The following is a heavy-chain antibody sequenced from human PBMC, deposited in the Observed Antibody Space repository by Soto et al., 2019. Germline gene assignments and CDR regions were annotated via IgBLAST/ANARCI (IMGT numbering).Heavy chain of an antibody. V-gene: IGHV3-23*01. J-gene: IGHJ4*02. CDR2: ITPTGDST. Sequence: PGGSLRLSCAASGFLFSTYAMSWVRQAPGKGLEWVSAITPTGDSTYSADSVKGRFTISRDNSKNTLYLQMNSLRAEDTAVYYCVKDPRVEFESTRWGQGTLVTVSS. CDR3: VKDPRVEFESTR. CDR1: GFLFSTYA.